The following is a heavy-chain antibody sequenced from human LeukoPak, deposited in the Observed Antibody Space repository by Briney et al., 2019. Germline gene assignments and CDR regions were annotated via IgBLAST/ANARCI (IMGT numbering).Heavy chain of an antibody. Sequence: GGSLRLSCEASGFTFDDYGMHWVRQAPGKGLEWVSTISWNSASVGYVDSGKGRFTISRDNAKKTLYLQMNSLRPEDTALYYCAKDYGYSSSWYDYWGQGTLVTVSS. CDR3: AKDYGYSSSWYDY. V-gene: IGHV3-9*01. CDR2: ISWNSASV. J-gene: IGHJ4*02. CDR1: GFTFDDYG. D-gene: IGHD6-13*01.